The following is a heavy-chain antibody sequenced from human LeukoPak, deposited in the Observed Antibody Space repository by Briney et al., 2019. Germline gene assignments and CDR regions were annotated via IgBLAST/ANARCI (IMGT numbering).Heavy chain of an antibody. CDR3: ARSGGYGSGSYYLSGFDY. V-gene: IGHV3-7*01. D-gene: IGHD3-10*01. CDR2: IKQDGSEK. CDR1: GFTFSSYW. J-gene: IGHJ4*02. Sequence: GGSLRLSCAASGFTFSSYWVSWVRQAPGKGVGWVANIKQDGSEKYYVDSVKGRFTISRDNDKNSLHLQMNSLRAEDTAVYYCARSGGYGSGSYYLSGFDYWGQGTLVTVSS.